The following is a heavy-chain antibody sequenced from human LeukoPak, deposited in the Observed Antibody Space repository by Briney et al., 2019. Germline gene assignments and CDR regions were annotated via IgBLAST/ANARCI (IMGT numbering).Heavy chain of an antibody. Sequence: ESLKISCKASGYSFTSYWIGWVRQVPGKGLEWMGITNPADSDTRYSPSFQGQVTISADKSINTAYLQWSSLKASDTAMYYCARRYCSSTSCYGSNNWFDPWGQGTLVTVSS. D-gene: IGHD2-2*01. CDR1: GYSFTSYW. CDR2: TNPADSDT. V-gene: IGHV5-51*01. CDR3: ARRYCSSTSCYGSNNWFDP. J-gene: IGHJ5*02.